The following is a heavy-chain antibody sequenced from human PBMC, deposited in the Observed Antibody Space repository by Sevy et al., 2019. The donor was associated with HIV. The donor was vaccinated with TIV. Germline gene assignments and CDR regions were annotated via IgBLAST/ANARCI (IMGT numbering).Heavy chain of an antibody. D-gene: IGHD1-1*01. V-gene: IGHV5-51*01. Sequence: GESLKISCKGFGYRFSDYWIGWVRQMPGKGLEWMGIIYPGDSDTRYSPSFQGQVTISADKSISTAYLQWSTLKVSDTAMYFCAGGARGTLPSYYYYTLDVWGQGTTVTVSS. CDR2: IYPGDSDT. CDR1: GYRFSDYW. CDR3: AGGARGTLPSYYYYTLDV. J-gene: IGHJ6*02.